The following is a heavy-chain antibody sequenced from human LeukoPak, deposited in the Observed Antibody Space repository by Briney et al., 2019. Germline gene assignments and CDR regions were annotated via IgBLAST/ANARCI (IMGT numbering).Heavy chain of an antibody. CDR2: IYYSGST. CDR1: GGSISSYY. Sequence: SETLSLTCTVSGGSISSYYWSWIRQPPGKGLEWIGYIYYSGSTNYNPSLKSRVTISVDTSKNQFSLKLSSVTAADTAVYYCARGRIYDFWSGYYPDNWFDPWGQGTLVTVSS. V-gene: IGHV4-59*01. CDR3: ARGRIYDFWSGYYPDNWFDP. J-gene: IGHJ5*02. D-gene: IGHD3-3*01.